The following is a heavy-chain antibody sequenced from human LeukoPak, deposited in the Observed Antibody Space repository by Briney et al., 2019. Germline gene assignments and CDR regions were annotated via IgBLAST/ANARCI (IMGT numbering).Heavy chain of an antibody. J-gene: IGHJ3*02. CDR2: IYYSGST. CDR1: GGSISSSSYY. CDR3: ARALFGESYAFDI. Sequence: PSETLSLTCTVSGGSISSSSYYWGWIRQPPGKGLEWIGYIYYSGSTNYNSSLKSRVTISVDTSENQFSLKLTSVTAADTAVYYCARALFGESYAFDIWGQGTMVTVSS. D-gene: IGHD3-10*01. V-gene: IGHV4-61*05.